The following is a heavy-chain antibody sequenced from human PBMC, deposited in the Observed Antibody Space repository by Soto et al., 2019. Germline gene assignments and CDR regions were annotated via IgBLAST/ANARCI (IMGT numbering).Heavy chain of an antibody. Sequence: GGSLRLSCAASGFTFSNAWMSWVRQAPGKGLEWVGRIKSKTDGGTTDYAAPVKGRFTISRDDSKNTLYLQMNSLKTEDTAVYYCTTERITMVRGDYDYYYYYYMDVWGKGTTVTVSS. J-gene: IGHJ6*03. V-gene: IGHV3-15*01. CDR2: IKSKTDGGTT. CDR3: TTERITMVRGDYDYYYYYYMDV. CDR1: GFTFSNAW. D-gene: IGHD3-10*01.